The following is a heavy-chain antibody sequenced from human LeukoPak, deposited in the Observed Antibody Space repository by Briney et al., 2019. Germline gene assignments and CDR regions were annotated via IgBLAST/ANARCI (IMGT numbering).Heavy chain of an antibody. D-gene: IGHD4/OR15-4a*01. CDR2: IYSGSDYI. CDR3: ARDLPVSGAYHQFDS. V-gene: IGHV3-21*01. J-gene: IGHJ4*02. Sequence: GGSLRPSCVASGFTFSSDRMNWVRQAPGKGLEWVSTIYSGSDYIYYADSVKGRFTISRDNAKNSLYLQMNSLRAEDTAIYYCARDLPVSGAYHQFDSWGQGTLVTVSS. CDR1: GFTFSSDR.